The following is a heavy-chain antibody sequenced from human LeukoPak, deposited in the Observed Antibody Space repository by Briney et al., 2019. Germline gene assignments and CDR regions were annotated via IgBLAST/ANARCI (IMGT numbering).Heavy chain of an antibody. Sequence: ASVKVSCKASGYTFTSYGISWVRQAPGQGLEWMGWISAYNGNTNYAQKPQGRVTMTTDTSTSTAYMELRSLRSDDTAVYYCARVLRRFLVAPIDAFDIWGQGTMVTVSS. V-gene: IGHV1-18*01. CDR2: ISAYNGNT. CDR3: ARVLRRFLVAPIDAFDI. CDR1: GYTFTSYG. J-gene: IGHJ3*02. D-gene: IGHD5-12*01.